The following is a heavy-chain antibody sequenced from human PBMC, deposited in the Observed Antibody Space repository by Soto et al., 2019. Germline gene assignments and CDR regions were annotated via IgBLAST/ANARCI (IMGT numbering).Heavy chain of an antibody. D-gene: IGHD2-2*01. CDR2: IYYTGTT. V-gene: IGHV4-59*01. CDR1: GDSINNSY. J-gene: IGHJ4*02. Sequence: SKNLYITCAVYGDSINNSYWSWIRQPPGKRLEWIGNIYYTGTTTYNPSLESRVTMSVDTSKNQFSLKLNSVDAADTAVYYCAKYRRTDAEGFTLDYCGRGSLVTVSA. CDR3: AKYRRTDAEGFTLDY.